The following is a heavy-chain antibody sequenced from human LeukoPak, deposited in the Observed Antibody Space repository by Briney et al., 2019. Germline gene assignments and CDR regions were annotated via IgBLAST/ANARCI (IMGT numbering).Heavy chain of an antibody. V-gene: IGHV4-34*01. J-gene: IGHJ4*02. D-gene: IGHD3-3*01. Sequence: PSETLPLTCAVYGGSFSGYYWSWIRQPPGKGLEWIGEINHSGSTNYNPSLKSRVTISVDTSKNQFSLKPSSVTAADTAVYYCARGPIVLRFLEWTIDYWGQGTLVTVSS. CDR2: INHSGST. CDR3: ARGPIVLRFLEWTIDY. CDR1: GGSFSGYY.